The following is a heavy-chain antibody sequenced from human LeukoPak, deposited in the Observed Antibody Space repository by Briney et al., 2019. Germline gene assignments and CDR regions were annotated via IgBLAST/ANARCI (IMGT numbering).Heavy chain of an antibody. CDR3: AKGLRHNWDYSVDY. D-gene: IGHD1-7*01. CDR1: GFTFSSYS. J-gene: IGHJ4*02. Sequence: GGSLTLSCAASGFTFSSYSMNWVRQAPGKGLEWVAVIWTDGSNRNYGDSVKGRFTVSRDNSKNTLYLQMNSLRAEDTAVYYCAKGLRHNWDYSVDYWGQGTLVTVS. CDR2: IWTDGSNR. V-gene: IGHV3-33*03.